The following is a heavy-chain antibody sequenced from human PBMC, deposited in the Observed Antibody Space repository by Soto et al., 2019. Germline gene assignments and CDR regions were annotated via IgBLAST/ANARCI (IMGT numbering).Heavy chain of an antibody. D-gene: IGHD3-10*01. J-gene: IGHJ4*02. CDR1: GDTFNFYT. CDR2: INPILSMS. Sequence: QVQLVQSGADVQRPGSSVRVSCKASGDTFNFYTINWVRQAPGRGLQWMGRINPILSMSNYAPRFQGRVRMTADKSTSTAYMELSSLRSEDTAMYYCATSYGSGYRAFDSWGQGALVTVS. V-gene: IGHV1-69*02. CDR3: ATSYGSGYRAFDS.